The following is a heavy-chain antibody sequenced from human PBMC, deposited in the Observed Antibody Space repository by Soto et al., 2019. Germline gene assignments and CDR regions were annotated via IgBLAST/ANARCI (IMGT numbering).Heavy chain of an antibody. J-gene: IGHJ6*02. CDR2: IKQDGSEK. Sequence: GGSLRLSCAASGFTFSSYWMSWVRQAPGKGLEWVANIKQDGSEKYYVDSVKGRFTISRDNAKNSLYLQMNSLRAEDTAVYYCARDKGYYDFWSGHIAPYYYYGMDVWGQGTTVTVSS. CDR3: ARDKGYYDFWSGHIAPYYYYGMDV. CDR1: GFTFSSYW. D-gene: IGHD3-3*01. V-gene: IGHV3-7*03.